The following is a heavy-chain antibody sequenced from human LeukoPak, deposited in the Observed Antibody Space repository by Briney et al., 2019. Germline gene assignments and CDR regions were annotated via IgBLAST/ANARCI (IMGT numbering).Heavy chain of an antibody. CDR1: GGTVSSYA. Sequence: SGKVSCKALGGTVSSYAISWVRQAPGQGLGWMGGGIPIFVTANYAQKFQGRVTITAYKSTSTTSIGLCSLRSEDTAVYYCAGHPAYYYDSSGDSLDYWGQGTLVTVSS. D-gene: IGHD3-22*01. J-gene: IGHJ4*02. V-gene: IGHV1-69*06. CDR3: AGHPAYYYDSSGDSLDY. CDR2: GIPIFVTA.